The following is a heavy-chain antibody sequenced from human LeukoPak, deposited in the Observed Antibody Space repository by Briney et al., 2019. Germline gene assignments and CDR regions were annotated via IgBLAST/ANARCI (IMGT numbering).Heavy chain of an antibody. D-gene: IGHD4-23*01. V-gene: IGHV4-59*01. CDR1: GGSISSYY. J-gene: IGHJ3*02. CDR2: IYYSGST. Sequence: SETLSLTCTVSGGSISSYYWSWIRQPPGKGLEWIGYIYYSGSTNYNPSLKSRVTISVLTSKNRFSLKLSSVTAADTAVYYCATLTGGDDAFDIWGQGTMVTVSS. CDR3: ATLTGGDDAFDI.